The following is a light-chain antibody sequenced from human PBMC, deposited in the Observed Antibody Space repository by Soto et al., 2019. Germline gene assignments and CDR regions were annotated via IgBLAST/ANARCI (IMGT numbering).Light chain of an antibody. Sequence: QLVLTQSSSASASLGASVKLTCTLSSGHSSYAIAWHQQQPEKGTRYLMKLNSDGSHSKGDGIPDRFSGSSSGAERYLTISRLQSDDEADYYCQTWDSGIQVFGGGTKVTVL. V-gene: IGLV4-69*01. CDR3: QTWDSGIQV. CDR1: SGHSSYA. J-gene: IGLJ3*02. CDR2: LNSDGSH.